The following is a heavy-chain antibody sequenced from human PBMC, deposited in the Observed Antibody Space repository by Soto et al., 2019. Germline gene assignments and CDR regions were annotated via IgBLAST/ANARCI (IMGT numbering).Heavy chain of an antibody. J-gene: IGHJ6*03. Sequence: SETLSLTCTVSGGSISSYYWSWIRQPPGKGLEWIGYIYYSGSTNYNPSLKSRVTISVDTSKNQFPLKLSSVTAADTAVYYCAGLAILFSSRWYYYYYFMDVWGKGTTVTVSS. CDR3: AGLAILFSSRWYYYYYFMDV. D-gene: IGHD2-21*01. V-gene: IGHV4-59*08. CDR1: GGSISSYY. CDR2: IYYSGST.